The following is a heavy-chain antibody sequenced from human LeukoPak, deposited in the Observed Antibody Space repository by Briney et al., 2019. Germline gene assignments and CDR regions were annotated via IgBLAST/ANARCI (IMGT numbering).Heavy chain of an antibody. CDR1: GGSISSYY. V-gene: IGHV4-4*07. Sequence: SEALSLTCTVSGGSISSYYWSWIRQPAGKGLEWIGRIYTSGSTNYNPSLKSRVTMSVDTSKNQFSLKLSSVTAADTAVCYCARIPDYGDYVFDYWGRGTLVTVSS. J-gene: IGHJ4*02. CDR2: IYTSGST. CDR3: ARIPDYGDYVFDY. D-gene: IGHD4-17*01.